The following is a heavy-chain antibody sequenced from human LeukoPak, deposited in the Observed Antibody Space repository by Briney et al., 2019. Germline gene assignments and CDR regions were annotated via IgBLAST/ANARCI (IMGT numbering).Heavy chain of an antibody. V-gene: IGHV4-59*01. CDR3: ARVGSLAYCSGGSCYSDPNWFDP. CDR2: IYYSGST. CDR1: GGSISSYY. Sequence: SETLSLSCAVSGGSISSYYWSWIRQPPGKGLEWIWYIYYSGSTNYNASLKSRVTISVDTSKNQFSLKLSSVTAADTAVYYCARVGSLAYCSGGSCYSDPNWFDPWGQGTLVTVSS. J-gene: IGHJ5*02. D-gene: IGHD2-15*01.